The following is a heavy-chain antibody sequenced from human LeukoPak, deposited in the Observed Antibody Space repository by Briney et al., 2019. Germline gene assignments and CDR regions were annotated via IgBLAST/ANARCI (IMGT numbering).Heavy chain of an antibody. V-gene: IGHV3-21*01. CDR1: GFTFSSYS. CDR3: ARGVHGAQPGFDY. D-gene: IGHD4-17*01. Sequence: GGSLRLSCAASGFTFSSYSMNWVRQAPGKGLEWVSSISSSSSYIYYADSVKGRFTISRDNAKNSLYLQMNSLRAEDTAVCYCARGVHGAQPGFDYWGQGTLVTVSS. CDR2: ISSSSSYI. J-gene: IGHJ4*02.